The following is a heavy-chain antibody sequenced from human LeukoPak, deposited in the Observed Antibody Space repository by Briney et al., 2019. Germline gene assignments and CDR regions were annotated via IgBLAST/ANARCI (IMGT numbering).Heavy chain of an antibody. CDR2: IIPSDGFT. J-gene: IGHJ5*02. CDR3: ARDNSVGDNAWWFDP. V-gene: IGHV1-46*01. CDR1: GYTFSSYY. D-gene: IGHD1-26*01. Sequence: ASVKVSCKASGYTFSSYYVHWVRQAPGQGLEWMGMIIPSDGFTSYAQKFQGRVTMTTDTSTSTAYMELRSLRSDDTAVYYCARDNSVGDNAWWFDPWGQGTLVTVSS.